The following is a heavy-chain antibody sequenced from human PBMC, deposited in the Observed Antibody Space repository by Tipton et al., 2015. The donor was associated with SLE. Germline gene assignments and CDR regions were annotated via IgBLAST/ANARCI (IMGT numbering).Heavy chain of an antibody. Sequence: GSLRLSCVVSGFSLRIYSMNWVRQAPGKGLEWVSAISGSGGSTYYADSVKGRFTISRDNSKNTLYLQMNSLRAEDTAVYYCAKDPLSYIYGMDVWGQGTPVPVSS. D-gene: IGHD1-1*01. J-gene: IGHJ6*02. CDR2: ISGSGGST. CDR3: AKDPLSYIYGMDV. CDR1: GFSLRIYS. V-gene: IGHV3-23*01.